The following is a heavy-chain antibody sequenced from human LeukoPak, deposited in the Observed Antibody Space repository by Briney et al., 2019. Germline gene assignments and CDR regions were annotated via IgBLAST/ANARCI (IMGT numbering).Heavy chain of an antibody. J-gene: IGHJ4*02. CDR1: GYTFTSYG. V-gene: IGHV1-18*01. CDR3: ARIRRGYRGYDY. Sequence: ASVKVSCKASGYTFTSYGISWVRQAPGQGLEWMGWISAYNGDTNYAQKLQGRVTMTTDTSTNTAYMDLRSLRSDDTGVYYCARIRRGYRGYDYWGQGTLVTVSS. CDR2: ISAYNGDT. D-gene: IGHD5-12*01.